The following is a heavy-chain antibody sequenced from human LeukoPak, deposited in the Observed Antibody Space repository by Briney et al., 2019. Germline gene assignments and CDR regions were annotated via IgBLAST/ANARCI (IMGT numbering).Heavy chain of an antibody. CDR3: AKDIGSYYDY. V-gene: IGHV3-74*01. D-gene: IGHD3-10*01. CDR2: ISSDGSRV. J-gene: IGHJ4*02. Sequence: GGSLTLSCAASGFTFSDYWMHWVRQAPGKGLVWVSRISSDGSRVTYADSVKGRFTISRDNAKNTLYLQMNSLRAEDTAVYYCAKDIGSYYDYWGQGILVTVSS. CDR1: GFTFSDYW.